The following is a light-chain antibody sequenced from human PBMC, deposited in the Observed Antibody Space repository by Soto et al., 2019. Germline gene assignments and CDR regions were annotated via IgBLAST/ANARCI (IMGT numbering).Light chain of an antibody. J-gene: IGKJ5*01. V-gene: IGKV3-11*01. CDR1: QSVSSY. CDR3: QQRMNWPLT. Sequence: EIVLTQSPANLSLSPGERATLSCRASQSVSSYLIWYQQKPGQGPRLLIFDASNRATGTPARFSGSGSETDFTLTISSLEPEDFAVYYCQQRMNWPLTFGQGTRVEIK. CDR2: DAS.